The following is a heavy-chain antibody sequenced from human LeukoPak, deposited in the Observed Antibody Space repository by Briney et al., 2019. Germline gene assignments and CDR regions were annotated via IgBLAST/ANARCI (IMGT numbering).Heavy chain of an antibody. CDR1: GFTFSNYW. D-gene: IGHD3-10*01. Sequence: GGSPRLSCAASGFTFSNYWMTWVRQAPGKGPEWVASIKQDGSEKYHVDSVRGRFTVSRDNPKNSLYLQMNSLRGEDTAVYYCATGINSGYWGQGTLVTVSS. CDR2: IKQDGSEK. J-gene: IGHJ4*02. CDR3: ATGINSGY. V-gene: IGHV3-7*01.